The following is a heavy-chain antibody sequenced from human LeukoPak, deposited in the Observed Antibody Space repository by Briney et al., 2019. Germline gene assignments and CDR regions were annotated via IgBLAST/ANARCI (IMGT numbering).Heavy chain of an antibody. J-gene: IGHJ4*02. CDR1: GGSFSGYY. CDR3: ARGPGITTVYDILTGSADY. Sequence: PSETLSLTCAVYGGSFSGYYWSWIRQPPGKGLEWIGEINHSGSTNYNPSLKSRVTISVDTSKNQFSLKLSSVTAADTAVYYCARGPGITTVYDILTGSADYWGQGTLGTVSS. D-gene: IGHD3-9*01. CDR2: INHSGST. V-gene: IGHV4-34*01.